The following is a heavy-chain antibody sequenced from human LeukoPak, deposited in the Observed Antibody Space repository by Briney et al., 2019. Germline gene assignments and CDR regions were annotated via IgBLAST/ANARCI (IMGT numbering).Heavy chain of an antibody. CDR2: IYHSGTT. CDR1: GDSISSSHW. CDR3: ARWPRERNRITVTNYYYYMDV. D-gene: IGHD4-11*01. V-gene: IGHV4-4*02. Sequence: SGTLSLTCDVSGDSISSSHWWSWVRQPPGKGLEWIGRIYHSGTTNYNPSLKSRVTISVDTSKNQFSLKVSSVTATDSAVYYCARWPRERNRITVTNYYYYMDVWGRGTTVTVSS. J-gene: IGHJ6*03.